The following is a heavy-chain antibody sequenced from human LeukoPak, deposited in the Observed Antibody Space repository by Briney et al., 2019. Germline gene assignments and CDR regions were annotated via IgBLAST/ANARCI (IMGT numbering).Heavy chain of an antibody. CDR1: GGSMSGYY. J-gene: IGHJ3*02. D-gene: IGHD3-10*01. Sequence: SETLSLTCTVSGGSMSGYYWTWIRQPPGKGLEWIAYIYYTGSTNYNPSLESRVTISVDTSKNQFSLKLSSVTAADTAVYYCARGGGVTMVRGTDAFDIWGQGTMVTVSS. CDR3: ARGGGVTMVRGTDAFDI. CDR2: IYYTGST. V-gene: IGHV4-59*12.